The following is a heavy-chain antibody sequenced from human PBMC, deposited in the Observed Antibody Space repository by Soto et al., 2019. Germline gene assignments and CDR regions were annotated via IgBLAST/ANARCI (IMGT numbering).Heavy chain of an antibody. J-gene: IGHJ4*02. CDR3: AGWRNSND. CDR1: GLCLTTHS. V-gene: IGHV3-7*01. D-gene: IGHD6-19*01. Sequence: GPLSLSCAAPGLCLTTHSMTWVRPVQGRGLEWVANINPAGNQGNYVYSVKGRFSISRDNSKKSLFLQMNSLRAEDKAVYYCAGWRNSNDWGQGILVSVSS. CDR2: INPAGNQG.